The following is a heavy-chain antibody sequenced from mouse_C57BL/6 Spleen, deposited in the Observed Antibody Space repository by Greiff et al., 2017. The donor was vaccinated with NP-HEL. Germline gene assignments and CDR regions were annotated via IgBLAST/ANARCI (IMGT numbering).Heavy chain of an antibody. V-gene: IGHV3-6*01. D-gene: IGHD1-1*01. CDR3: ARGGFTTVGGNYYFDY. CDR1: GYSITSGYY. Sequence: EVKLLESGPGLVKPSQSLSLTCSVTGYSITSGYYWNWIRQFPGNKLEWMGYISYDGSNNYNPSLKNRISITRDTSKNQFFLKLNSGTTEDTATYYCARGGFTTVGGNYYFDYWGQGTTLTVSS. CDR2: ISYDGSN. J-gene: IGHJ2*01.